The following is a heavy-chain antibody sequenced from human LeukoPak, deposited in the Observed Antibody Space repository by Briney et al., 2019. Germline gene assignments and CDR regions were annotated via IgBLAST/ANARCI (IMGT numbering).Heavy chain of an antibody. D-gene: IGHD1-26*01. CDR2: ISGSGGGGST. CDR1: GFTFSNYA. V-gene: IGHV3-23*01. Sequence: TGGSLRLSCAASGFTFSNYAMSWVRQAPGKGLEWVSVISGSGGGGSTYYADSVKGRFTISRDNSKNTLYLQMNSLRAEDTAVYYCAKWADFWGQGTLVTVSS. J-gene: IGHJ4*02. CDR3: AKWADF.